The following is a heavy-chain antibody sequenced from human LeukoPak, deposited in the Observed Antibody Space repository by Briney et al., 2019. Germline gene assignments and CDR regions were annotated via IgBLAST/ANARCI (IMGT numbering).Heavy chain of an antibody. CDR1: GYSLTSYG. Sequence: GASVNVSCKASGYSLTSYGISWVRQAPGQGLEWMGWISAYNGNTNYAQKLQGRVTMTTDTSTSTAYMELRSLRSDDTAVYYCARQNRVKKYFDYWGQGTLVTVSS. CDR2: ISAYNGNT. D-gene: IGHD1-14*01. J-gene: IGHJ4*02. V-gene: IGHV1-18*01. CDR3: ARQNRVKKYFDY.